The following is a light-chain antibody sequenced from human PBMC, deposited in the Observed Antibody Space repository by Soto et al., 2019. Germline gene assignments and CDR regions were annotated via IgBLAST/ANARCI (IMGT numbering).Light chain of an antibody. CDR3: RVWDSSTLV. CDR2: RDS. Sequence: SYELTQPLSVSVALGQTARITCGGNNIGSKNEHWYQQKPGQAPVLVIYRDSNRPSGIPERFSGSNSGNTATLTISRAQAGDEADYYCRVWDSSTLVFGGGTKLTVL. J-gene: IGLJ2*01. V-gene: IGLV3-9*01. CDR1: NIGSKN.